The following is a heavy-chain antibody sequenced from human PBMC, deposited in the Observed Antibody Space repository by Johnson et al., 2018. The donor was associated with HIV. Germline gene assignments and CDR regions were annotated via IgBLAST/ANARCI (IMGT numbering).Heavy chain of an antibody. D-gene: IGHD6-13*01. CDR1: GFTFSSYG. CDR3: ARSPRAAEGAFDI. J-gene: IGHJ3*02. CDR2: IWYDGSNK. Sequence: QEQLVESGGGVVQPGRSLRLSCAASGFTFSSYGMHWVRQAPGKGLEWVAVIWYDGSNKYYADSVKGRFTISRDNSKNTLYLQMNSLRAENTAVYYCARSPRAAEGAFDIWGQGTMVTVSS. V-gene: IGHV3-30*19.